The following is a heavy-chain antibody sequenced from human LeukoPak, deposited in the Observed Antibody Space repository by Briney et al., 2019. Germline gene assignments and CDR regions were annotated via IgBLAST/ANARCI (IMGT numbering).Heavy chain of an antibody. CDR3: ARAGPGTIQDP. CDR2: IKQDETEK. Sequence: GGSLRLSCTASGFTFSNFWMGWVRQAPGKGLEWVANIKQDETEKFYLGSVKGRFTISRDNAKNSLYLQMNSLRVEDTALYYCARAGPGTIQDPWGQGTLVTVSS. J-gene: IGHJ5*02. CDR1: GFTFSNFW. D-gene: IGHD1-1*01. V-gene: IGHV3-7*03.